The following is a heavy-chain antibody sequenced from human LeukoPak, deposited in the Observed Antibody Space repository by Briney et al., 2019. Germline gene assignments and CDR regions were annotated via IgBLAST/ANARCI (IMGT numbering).Heavy chain of an antibody. V-gene: IGHV3-9*01. Sequence: GGSLRLSCAASGFTFDDYAMHWVRQAPGKGLEWVSGISWNSGSIGYADSVKGRFTISRDNAKNSLYLQMNSLRAEDTAVYYCARGIRPYYYYYMDVWGKGTTVTVSS. J-gene: IGHJ6*03. CDR2: ISWNSGSI. CDR3: ARGIRPYYYYYMDV. D-gene: IGHD5-18*01. CDR1: GFTFDDYA.